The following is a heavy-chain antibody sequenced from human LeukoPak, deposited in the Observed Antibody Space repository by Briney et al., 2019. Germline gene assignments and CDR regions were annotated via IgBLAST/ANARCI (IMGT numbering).Heavy chain of an antibody. CDR2: VYYDGST. J-gene: IGHJ4*02. CDR1: GGSISSRSYY. Sequence: SETLSLTCTVSGGSISSRSYYWGWIRQPPGKGLEWIGNVYYDGSTYYNPSLKSRVTISVDTSKNQFSLNLMSLTAADTAVYYCARVTGQWPHYCSDYWGQGTLVTVSS. V-gene: IGHV4-39*07. D-gene: IGHD6-19*01. CDR3: ARVTGQWPHYCSDY.